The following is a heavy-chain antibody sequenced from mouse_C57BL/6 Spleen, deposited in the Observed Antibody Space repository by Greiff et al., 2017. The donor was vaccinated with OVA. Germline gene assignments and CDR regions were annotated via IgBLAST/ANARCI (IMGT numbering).Heavy chain of an antibody. Sequence: EVKLVESGGDLVKPGGSLKLSCAASGFTFSSYGMSWVRQTPDKRLEWVATISSGGSYTYYPDSVKGRFTISRDNAKNTLHLQMSSLKSEDTAMYYCARRLYYSNSYFDVWGTGTTVTVSS. D-gene: IGHD2-5*01. CDR2: ISSGGSYT. CDR1: GFTFSSYG. CDR3: ARRLYYSNSYFDV. V-gene: IGHV5-6*02. J-gene: IGHJ1*03.